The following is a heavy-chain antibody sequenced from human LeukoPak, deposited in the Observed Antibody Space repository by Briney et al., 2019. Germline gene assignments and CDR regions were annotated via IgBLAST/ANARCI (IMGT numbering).Heavy chain of an antibody. CDR3: ARDGTGTYYYSSYMDV. CDR2: INPNSGVT. Sequence: ASVKVSCKASGYIFAGYYMHWVRQAPGQGLEWMGWINPNSGVTNYAQKFQGRVTLTRDTPISTAYLELSRLRSDDTAVYYCARDGTGTYYYSSYMDVWGKGTTVTVSS. J-gene: IGHJ6*03. CDR1: GYIFAGYY. V-gene: IGHV1-2*02. D-gene: IGHD1-1*01.